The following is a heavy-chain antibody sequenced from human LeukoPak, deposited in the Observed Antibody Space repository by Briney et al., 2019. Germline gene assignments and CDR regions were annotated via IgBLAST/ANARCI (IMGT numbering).Heavy chain of an antibody. CDR2: IYYSGST. Sequence: SETLSLTCTVSGGSISSSSYYWGWIRQPPGKGLEWIGSIYYSGSTYYNPSLKSRVTISVDTSKNQFSLKLSSVTAADTAVYYCARDGYSSGWYFRNWFDPWGQGTLVTVSS. J-gene: IGHJ5*02. V-gene: IGHV4-39*07. CDR3: ARDGYSSGWYFRNWFDP. D-gene: IGHD6-19*01. CDR1: GGSISSSSYY.